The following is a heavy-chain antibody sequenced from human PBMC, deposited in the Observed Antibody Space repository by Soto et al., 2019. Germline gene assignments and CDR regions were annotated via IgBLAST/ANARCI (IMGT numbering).Heavy chain of an antibody. CDR1: GFTFSSYG. J-gene: IGHJ6*02. Sequence: QVQLVESGGGGVQPGRSLRLSCAASGFTFSSYGMHWVRQAPGKGVEWVVVILHDGSNKYYADFVKGRFTIYRDNYKNTLYLQMNRLRAEDTAVYYCAKDQLRGVRGVITYYYGMDVWGQGTTVTVSS. V-gene: IGHV3-30*18. CDR3: AKDQLRGVRGVITYYYGMDV. D-gene: IGHD3-10*01. CDR2: ILHDGSNK.